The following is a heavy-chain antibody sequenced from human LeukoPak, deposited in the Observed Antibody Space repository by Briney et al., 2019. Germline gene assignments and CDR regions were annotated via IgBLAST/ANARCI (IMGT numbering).Heavy chain of an antibody. D-gene: IGHD5-18*01. CDR2: ISGSGGST. J-gene: IGHJ4*02. V-gene: IGHV3-23*01. Sequence: GGSLRLSCAASGFTFSSYAMSWVRQAPGKGLEWVSVISGSGGSTYYADSVKGRFTISRDNSRNMLYLQMNSLRAEDTAVYYCARDVNSYAHCGHWGQGTLVTVSS. CDR3: ARDVNSYAHCGH. CDR1: GFTFSSYA.